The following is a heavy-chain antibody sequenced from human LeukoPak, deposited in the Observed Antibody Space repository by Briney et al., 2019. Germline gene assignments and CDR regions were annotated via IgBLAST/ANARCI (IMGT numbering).Heavy chain of an antibody. CDR2: IWYDGSKQ. V-gene: IGHV3-33*01. J-gene: IGHJ4*02. CDR3: ARDPGGWSLDS. D-gene: IGHD6-19*01. CDR1: GLIFNNYG. Sequence: PGGSLRLSCAASGLIFNNYGFLWVRQAPGKGLEWVAVIWYDGSKQYYADSVQGRFTISRDNSKNTVYLQMNSLRAEDTAVYFCARDPGGWSLDSWGQGTLVTVSS.